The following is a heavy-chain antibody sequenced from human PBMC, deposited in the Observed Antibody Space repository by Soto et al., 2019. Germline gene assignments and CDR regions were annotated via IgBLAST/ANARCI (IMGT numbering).Heavy chain of an antibody. CDR2: ISGSGGST. Sequence: GGSLRLSCAASGFTFSSYAMSWVRQAPGKGLEWVSAISGSGGSTYYADSVKGRFTISRDNSENTLYLQMDSLRAEDTAVYYCAKDPYSSGWYVGSGYYYGMDVWGQGTTVTVSS. J-gene: IGHJ6*02. V-gene: IGHV3-23*01. CDR3: AKDPYSSGWYVGSGYYYGMDV. CDR1: GFTFSSYA. D-gene: IGHD6-19*01.